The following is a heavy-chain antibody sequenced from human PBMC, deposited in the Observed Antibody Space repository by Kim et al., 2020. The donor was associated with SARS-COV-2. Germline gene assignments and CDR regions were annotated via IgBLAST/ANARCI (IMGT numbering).Heavy chain of an antibody. J-gene: IGHJ4*02. D-gene: IGHD3-22*01. CDR2: IKEDGSEK. Sequence: GGSLRLSCVASGFTFSSNGMNWVRQAPGKGLEWVANIKEDGSEKHYVDSVKGRFTISRDNAKNSLFLQMNSLRAEDTAVYYCARDIPYYYDSSGYYYEWGQGTLVTVSS. CDR1: GFTFSSNG. V-gene: IGHV3-7*01. CDR3: ARDIPYYYDSSGYYYE.